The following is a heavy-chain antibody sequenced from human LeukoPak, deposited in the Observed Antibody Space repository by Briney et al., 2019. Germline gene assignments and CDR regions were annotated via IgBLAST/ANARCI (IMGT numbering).Heavy chain of an antibody. V-gene: IGHV6-1*01. CDR3: ARGSGGLNFFDY. Sequence: SHTLSLTCAITGDSFSSNRAVWNWIRQSPSRVLEWLQRTYYRSKWSSDYAMTVNGRITFNADTSKNQVSLQLTSVTPEDTAVYYCARGSGGLNFFDYWGQGTLVTVSS. CDR2: TYYRSKWSS. CDR1: GDSFSSNRAV. J-gene: IGHJ4*02. D-gene: IGHD6-25*01.